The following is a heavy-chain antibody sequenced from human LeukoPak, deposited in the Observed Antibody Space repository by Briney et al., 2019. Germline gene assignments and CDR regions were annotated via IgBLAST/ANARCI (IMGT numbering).Heavy chain of an antibody. CDR2: IYHSGST. V-gene: IGHV4-38-2*02. CDR3: ARDLMATQIERWFDP. J-gene: IGHJ5*02. CDR1: GYSISSGYY. Sequence: SETLSLTCTVSGYSISSGYYWGWIRQPPGKGLEWIGSIYHSGSTYYNPSLKSRVTISADTSKNQFSLKLSSVTAADTAVYYCARDLMATQIERWFDPWGQGTLVTVSS. D-gene: IGHD5-24*01.